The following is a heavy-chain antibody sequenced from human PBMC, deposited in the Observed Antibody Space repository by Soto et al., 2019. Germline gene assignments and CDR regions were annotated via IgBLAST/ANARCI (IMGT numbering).Heavy chain of an antibody. CDR3: AKGPNRLAVGYLDY. D-gene: IGHD6-19*01. CDR2: ISGSGGST. Sequence: GGSLRLSCAASGFTFSSYAMSWVRQAPGKGLEWVSAISGSGGSTYYADSVKGRLTISRDNSKNTLYLQMNSLRAEDTAVYYCAKGPNRLAVGYLDYWGQGTLVTVSS. CDR1: GFTFSSYA. V-gene: IGHV3-23*01. J-gene: IGHJ4*02.